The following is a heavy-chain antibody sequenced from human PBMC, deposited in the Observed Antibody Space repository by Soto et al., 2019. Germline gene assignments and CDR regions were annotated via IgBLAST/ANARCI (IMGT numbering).Heavy chain of an antibody. J-gene: IGHJ4*02. CDR2: TYYSGST. CDR3: ARHAVVAAKPSFDD. V-gene: IGHV4-39*01. CDR1: GGSISSSSYY. Sequence: PSETLSLTCTVSGGSISSSSYYWGWIRQPPGKGLEWIGSTYYSGSTYYNPSLKSRVTISVDTSKNQFSLKLSSVTAADTAVYYCARHAVVAAKPSFDDWGQGTLVTVSS. D-gene: IGHD2-15*01.